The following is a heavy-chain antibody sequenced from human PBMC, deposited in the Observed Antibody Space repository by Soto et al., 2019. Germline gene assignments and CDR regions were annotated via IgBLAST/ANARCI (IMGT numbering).Heavy chain of an antibody. CDR3: AKPQIARHYYCAMDV. Sequence: ASVKVSCKASGYTFTSFYMHWVRQAPGQGLEWMGIINPSGTTTDYAQKFQGRVTMTRDTSTSTYYMELSSLTSEDTAVYYCAKPQIARHYYCAMDVWGQGTAVTVSS. CDR2: INPSGTTT. V-gene: IGHV1-46*01. J-gene: IGHJ6*02. CDR1: GYTFTSFY.